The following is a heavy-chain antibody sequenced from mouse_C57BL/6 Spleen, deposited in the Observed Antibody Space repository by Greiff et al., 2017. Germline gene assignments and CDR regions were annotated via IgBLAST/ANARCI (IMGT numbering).Heavy chain of an antibody. CDR2: IYPSDSET. Sequence: QVQLQQPGAELVRPGSSVKLSCKASGYTFTSYWMDWVKQRPGQGLEWIGNIYPSDSETHYNQKFTDKATLTVDKSSSTAYMQLSSLTSEDSAVYYCARDDYYAMDYGGQGTSVTGSS. CDR3: ARDDYYAMDY. V-gene: IGHV1-61*01. J-gene: IGHJ4*01. CDR1: GYTFTSYW.